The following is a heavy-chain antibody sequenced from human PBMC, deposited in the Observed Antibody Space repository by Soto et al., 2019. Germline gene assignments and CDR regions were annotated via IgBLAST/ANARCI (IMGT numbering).Heavy chain of an antibody. CDR3: ARLLRYFDWFFDY. J-gene: IGHJ4*02. V-gene: IGHV4-39*01. D-gene: IGHD3-9*01. Sequence: SETLSLTCTVSGGSISSSSYYWGWIRQPPGKGLEWIGSIYYSGSTYYNPSLKSRVTISVDTSKNQFSLKLSSVTAADTAVYYCARLLRYFDWFFDYWGQGTLVTVSS. CDR1: GGSISSSSYY. CDR2: IYYSGST.